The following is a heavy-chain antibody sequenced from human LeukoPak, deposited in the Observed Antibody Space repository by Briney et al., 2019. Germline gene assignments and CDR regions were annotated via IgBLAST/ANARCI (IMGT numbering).Heavy chain of an antibody. V-gene: IGHV4-4*02. D-gene: IGHD3-22*01. CDR3: ARVSRDYYDSSGYYDFDY. CDR1: GGSISSSNW. J-gene: IGHJ4*02. Sequence: SETLSLTCAVSGGSISSSNWWSWVRQPPGKGLEWIGEIYHSGSTYYNPSLKSRVTISVDTSKNQFSLKLSSVTAADTAVYYCARVSRDYYDSSGYYDFDYWGQGTLVTVSS. CDR2: IYHSGST.